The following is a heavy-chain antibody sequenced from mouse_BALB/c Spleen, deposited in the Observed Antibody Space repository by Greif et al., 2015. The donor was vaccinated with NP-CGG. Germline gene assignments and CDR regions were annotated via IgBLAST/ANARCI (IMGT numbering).Heavy chain of an antibody. V-gene: IGHV14-4*02. CDR3: NAWGDYEDFDY. Sequence: EVQLQQSGAELVRSGASVKLSCTASGFNIKDYYMHWVKQRPEQGLEWIGWIDPENGDTEYAPKFQGKATMTADTSSNTAYLQLSSLTSEDTAVYYCNAWGDYEDFDYWGQGTTLTVSS. CDR1: GFNIKDYY. D-gene: IGHD2-4*01. J-gene: IGHJ2*01. CDR2: IDPENGDT.